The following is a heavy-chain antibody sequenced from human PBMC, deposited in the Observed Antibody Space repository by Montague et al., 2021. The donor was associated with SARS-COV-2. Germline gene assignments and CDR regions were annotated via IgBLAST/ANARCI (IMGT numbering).Heavy chain of an antibody. D-gene: IGHD2-21*02. Sequence: QSGAEVKKSGESLRISCRGSRYDFTSYWISWVRQMPGKGLEWMGRVNPADSRTNYSPSFQGQVTISVDKSATTAYLQWSSLKASDTAIYYCARSQYCGSDCYFAXWGQGSLVTVSS. J-gene: IGHJ4*02. V-gene: IGHV5-10-1*01. CDR2: VNPADSRT. CDR3: ARSQYCGSDCYFAX. CDR1: RYDFTSYW.